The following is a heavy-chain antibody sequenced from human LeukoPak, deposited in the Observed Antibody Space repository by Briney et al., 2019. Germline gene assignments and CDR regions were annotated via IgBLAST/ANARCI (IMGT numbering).Heavy chain of an antibody. D-gene: IGHD2-15*01. CDR1: GGTFSSYA. Sequence: ASVKVSRKASGGTFSSYAISWVRQAPGQGLEWMGGIIPIFGTANYAQKFQGRVTITADESTSTAYMELSSLRSEDTAVYYCARDEAYCSGGSCGAFDIWGQGTMVTVSS. J-gene: IGHJ3*02. V-gene: IGHV1-69*13. CDR3: ARDEAYCSGGSCGAFDI. CDR2: IIPIFGTA.